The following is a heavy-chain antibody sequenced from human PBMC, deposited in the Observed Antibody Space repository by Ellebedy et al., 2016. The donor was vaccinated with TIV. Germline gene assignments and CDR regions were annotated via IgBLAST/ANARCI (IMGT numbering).Heavy chain of an antibody. CDR2: ISSSGSTI. CDR1: GFTFNDYA. CDR3: AREGYYYGSGSYSKSFDY. V-gene: IGHV3-48*03. D-gene: IGHD3-10*01. Sequence: GGSLRLSCAASGFTFNDYAMHWVRQAPGKGLEWVSYISSSGSTIYYADSVKGRFTISRDNAKNSLYLQMNSLRAEDTAVYYCAREGYYYGSGSYSKSFDYWGHGTLVTVSS. J-gene: IGHJ4*01.